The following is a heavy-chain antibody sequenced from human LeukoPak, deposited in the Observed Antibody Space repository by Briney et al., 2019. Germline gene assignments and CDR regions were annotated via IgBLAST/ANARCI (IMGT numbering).Heavy chain of an antibody. CDR2: INHSGST. D-gene: IGHD3-22*01. CDR3: ARGYGSSGYFDY. V-gene: IGHV4-34*01. CDR1: GGSFSGYY. Sequence: SETLSLTCAVYGGSFSGYYWSWIRQPPGKGLEWIGEINHSGSTNYNPSLKSRVTISVDTSKNQFSLKLSSVAAADTAVHYCARGYGSSGYFDYWGQGTLVTVSS. J-gene: IGHJ4*02.